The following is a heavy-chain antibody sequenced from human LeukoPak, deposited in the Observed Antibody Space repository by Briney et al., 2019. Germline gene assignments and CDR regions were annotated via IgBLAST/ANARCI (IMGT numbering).Heavy chain of an antibody. D-gene: IGHD3-10*01. Sequence: ASVKVSCKASGYTFTSYGISWVRQAPGQGLEWMGWISAYNGNTNYAQKLQGRVTMTTDTSTSTAYMELRSLRSDDTAVYYCARDSDLSGSYKFYHYYYGMDVWGQGTTVTVSS. CDR2: ISAYNGNT. CDR1: GYTFTSYG. J-gene: IGHJ6*02. CDR3: ARDSDLSGSYKFYHYYYGMDV. V-gene: IGHV1-18*01.